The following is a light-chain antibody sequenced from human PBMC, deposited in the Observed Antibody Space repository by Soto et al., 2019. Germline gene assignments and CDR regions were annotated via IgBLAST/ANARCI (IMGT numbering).Light chain of an antibody. CDR3: QLYYSYPCT. CDR2: AAS. V-gene: IGKV1-8*01. J-gene: IGKJ1*01. Sequence: AIRMTQSPSSLSASTGDRVTITCRASQGISSYLAWYQQKPGKAPKLLIYAASTLQSGVPSRFSGSGSGTDFTLITSSLHSETLATYYCQLYYSYPCTFGQGTKVEIK. CDR1: QGISSY.